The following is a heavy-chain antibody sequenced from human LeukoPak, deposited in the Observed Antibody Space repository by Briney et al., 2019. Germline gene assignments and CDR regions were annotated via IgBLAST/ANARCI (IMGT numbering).Heavy chain of an antibody. J-gene: IGHJ4*02. D-gene: IGHD3-10*01. CDR2: IYPGDSDT. Sequence: GESLQISCKGSGYSFTSYWIGWVRQMPGKGLEWMGIIYPGDSDTRYSPSFQGQVTISADKSISTAYLQWSSLKASDTAMYYCARNRGGSGSYYYFDYWGQGTLVTVSS. V-gene: IGHV5-51*01. CDR3: ARNRGGSGSYYYFDY. CDR1: GYSFTSYW.